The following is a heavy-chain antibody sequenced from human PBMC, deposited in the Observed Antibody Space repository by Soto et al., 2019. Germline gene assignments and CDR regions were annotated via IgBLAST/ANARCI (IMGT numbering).Heavy chain of an antibody. J-gene: IGHJ2*01. Sequence: SETLSLTCSVSGGSISGSYWSWIRQSPGKGLEWLGYVYYTGSTNCSPSLRSRVSISVDTSKNEFSLKLSSVTAADTAVYYCARELSSHDYGDLYWYFDLWGRGTLVTVSS. CDR3: ARELSSHDYGDLYWYFDL. CDR1: GGSISGSY. CDR2: VYYTGST. V-gene: IGHV4-59*12. D-gene: IGHD4-17*01.